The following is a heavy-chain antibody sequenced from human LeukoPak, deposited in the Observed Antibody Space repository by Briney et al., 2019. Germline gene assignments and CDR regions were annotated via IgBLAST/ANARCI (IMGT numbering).Heavy chain of an antibody. Sequence: SETLSLTCTVSGGSISSYYWSWIRQPPGKGLEWIGYIYYSGSTNYNPSLKSRVTISVDTSKNQFSLKLSSVTAADTAVYYCARVPGEMGATLAYLDYWGQGTLVFVSS. CDR1: GGSISSYY. D-gene: IGHD1-26*01. CDR2: IYYSGST. V-gene: IGHV4-59*12. CDR3: ARVPGEMGATLAYLDY. J-gene: IGHJ4*02.